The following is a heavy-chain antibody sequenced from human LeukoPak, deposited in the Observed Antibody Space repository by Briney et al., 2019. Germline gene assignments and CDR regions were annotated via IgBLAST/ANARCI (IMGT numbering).Heavy chain of an antibody. CDR3: TRIGYRGSSFDY. Sequence: GGSLRLSCAASGFTFSDYYMSWIRQAPGKGLEWVSYISSSGSTIYYADSMKGRFTISRDNAKNSVYLQMNSLRAEDTAAYYCTRIGYRGSSFDYWGQGTLVTASS. V-gene: IGHV3-11*04. CDR1: GFTFSDYY. J-gene: IGHJ4*02. CDR2: ISSSGSTI. D-gene: IGHD6-6*01.